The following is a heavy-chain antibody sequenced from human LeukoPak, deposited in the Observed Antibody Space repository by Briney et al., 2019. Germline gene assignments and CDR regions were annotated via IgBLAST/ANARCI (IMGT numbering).Heavy chain of an antibody. CDR1: GFTFSSTY. CDR2: IYSNGNT. V-gene: IGHV3-53*01. J-gene: IGHJ4*02. Sequence: GGSLRLSCAASGFTFSSTYMSWVRQAPGKGLEWVSVIYSNGNTFYSGSVQGRLTISRDNSKKTLCLQMNSLRAEDTAVYYCATHSTTVLSQGIDYWGQGTLVTVSS. D-gene: IGHD4-17*01. CDR3: ATHSTTVLSQGIDY.